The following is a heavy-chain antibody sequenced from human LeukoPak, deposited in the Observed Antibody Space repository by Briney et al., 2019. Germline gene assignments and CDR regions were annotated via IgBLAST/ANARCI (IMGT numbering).Heavy chain of an antibody. J-gene: IGHJ4*02. CDR3: ARPSYGASDY. V-gene: IGHV5-51*01. D-gene: IGHD4-17*01. CDR2: IYPDDSRT. Sequence: GESLGISCKGSGYRFTKSWIGWVRQMPGKGLEWLGIIYPDDSRTRYSPSFQGQVTISVDKSITTAYLQWTSLKASDTAMYYCARPSYGASDYWGQGTLVTVSS. CDR1: GYRFTKSW.